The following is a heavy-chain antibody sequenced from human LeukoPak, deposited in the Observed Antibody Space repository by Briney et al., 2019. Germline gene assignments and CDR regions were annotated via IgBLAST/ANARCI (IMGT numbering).Heavy chain of an antibody. Sequence: PSETLSLTCAVYGGSFSGYYWSWIRQPPGKGLEWIGEINHSGSTNYNPSLKSRVTISVDTSKNQFSLKLSPVTAADTAVYYCARGRIVRYCSGGSCPNWFDPWGQGTLVTVSS. V-gene: IGHV4-34*01. CDR2: INHSGST. D-gene: IGHD2-15*01. CDR1: GGSFSGYY. J-gene: IGHJ5*02. CDR3: ARGRIVRYCSGGSCPNWFDP.